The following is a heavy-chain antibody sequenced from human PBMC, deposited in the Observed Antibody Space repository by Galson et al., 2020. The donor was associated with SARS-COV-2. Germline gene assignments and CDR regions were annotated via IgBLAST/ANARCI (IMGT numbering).Heavy chain of an antibody. D-gene: IGHD2-21*01. CDR3: ATGNPVISAFDI. Sequence: GESLKIYCKRSGYSFTSNWIGWVRQMPGKGLEWMGIIYPGDPDTRYSPYFQGQVTISADKSISTAYLQWSSLKASDTAMYYCATGNPVISAFDIWGQGTMVTVSS. V-gene: IGHV5-51*01. CDR1: GYSFTSNW. CDR2: IYPGDPDT. J-gene: IGHJ3*02.